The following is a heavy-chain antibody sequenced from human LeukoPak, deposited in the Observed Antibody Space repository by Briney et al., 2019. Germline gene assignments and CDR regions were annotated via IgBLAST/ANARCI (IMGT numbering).Heavy chain of an antibody. J-gene: IGHJ6*02. D-gene: IGHD4-23*01. Sequence: PSQTLSLTCTVSGGSISSGGYYWSWIRQHPGKGLEWIGYIYYSGSTYYNPSLKSRVTISVDTSKNQFSLKLSSVTAADTAVYYCARDPPDCGGNSSGMDVWGQGTTVTVSS. CDR3: ARDPPDCGGNSSGMDV. CDR2: IYYSGST. V-gene: IGHV4-31*03. CDR1: GGSISSGGYY.